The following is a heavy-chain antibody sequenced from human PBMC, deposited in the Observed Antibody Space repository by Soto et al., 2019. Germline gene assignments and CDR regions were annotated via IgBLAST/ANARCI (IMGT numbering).Heavy chain of an antibody. CDR2: IYYSGST. CDR1: GGSISSYY. V-gene: IGHV4-59*01. D-gene: IGHD3-10*01. Sequence: ETLSLTCTVSGGSISSYYWSWIRQPPGKGLEWIGYIYYSGSTNYNPSLKSRVTISVDTSKNQFSLKLSSVTAADTAVYYCARSPRYGSGSYYGYFDYWGQGTLVTVSS. CDR3: ARSPRYGSGSYYGYFDY. J-gene: IGHJ4*02.